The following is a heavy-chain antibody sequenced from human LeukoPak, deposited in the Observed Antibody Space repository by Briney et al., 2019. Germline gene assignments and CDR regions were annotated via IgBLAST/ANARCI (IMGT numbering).Heavy chain of an antibody. V-gene: IGHV3-48*03. CDR3: AREPNDYGDAFDY. Sequence: GGSLRLSCAASGFTFSSYEMNWVRQAPGKGLEWVSYISSSGSTIYYADSVKGRFTISRDNAKNSLYLQMNSLRAEDTALYYCAREPNDYGDAFDYWGQGTLVTVSP. CDR2: ISSSGSTI. D-gene: IGHD4-17*01. J-gene: IGHJ4*02. CDR1: GFTFSSYE.